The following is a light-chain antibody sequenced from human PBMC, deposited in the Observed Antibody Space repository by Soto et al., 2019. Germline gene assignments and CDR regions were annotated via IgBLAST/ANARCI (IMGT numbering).Light chain of an antibody. V-gene: IGKV3-11*01. CDR1: LNVNSY. CDR2: DAS. Sequence: VLTQSPATLSLSPGERATLSCRASLNVNSYLAWYQQKPGQAPRLVIYDASNRAPGIPARFSGSGSGTDFTLTISSLEPEDFATYYCQQYHRYSTFGQGTRVDIK. J-gene: IGKJ1*01. CDR3: QQYHRYST.